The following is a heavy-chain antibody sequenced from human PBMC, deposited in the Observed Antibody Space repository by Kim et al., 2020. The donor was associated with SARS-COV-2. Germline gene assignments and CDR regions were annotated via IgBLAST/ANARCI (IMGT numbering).Heavy chain of an antibody. J-gene: IGHJ4*02. D-gene: IGHD5-18*01. CDR3: ARERGYCCGPSQTNIDYFEY. V-gene: IGHV3-74*01. CDR2: INTDGSST. Sequence: GGSLRLSCAASGFTFSSYWMHWVRQAPGKGLVWVSRINTDGSSTTYADSVKGRFTISRDNAKNTLFLQMKSLRAEDTTVYYCARERGYCCGPSQTNIDYFEYWGQGTLVTVSS. CDR1: GFTFSSYW.